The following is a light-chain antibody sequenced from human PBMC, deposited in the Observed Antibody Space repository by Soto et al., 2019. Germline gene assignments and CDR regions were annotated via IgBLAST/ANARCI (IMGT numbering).Light chain of an antibody. CDR2: GTT. CDR3: QSYDGTLSGSYV. Sequence: QSVLTQPPSVSGARGQRVTISCTGSSSNIGAGYDVHWYQQLPGTAPKLIIYGTTNRPSGVPDRFSGSKSGTSASLAITGLQAEDEADYYCQSYDGTLSGSYVFGIGTKVTVL. CDR1: SSNIGAGYD. V-gene: IGLV1-40*01. J-gene: IGLJ1*01.